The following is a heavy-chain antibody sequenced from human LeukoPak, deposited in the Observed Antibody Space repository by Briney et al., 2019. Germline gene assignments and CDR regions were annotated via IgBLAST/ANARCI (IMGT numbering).Heavy chain of an antibody. D-gene: IGHD6-13*01. Sequence: SETLSLTCTVSGGSVSSGSYYWSWIRQPPGKGLEWIGYIYYSGSTNYNPSLKSRVTISVDTSKNQFSLKLSSVTAADTAVYYCARDDSSSWYNDDYWGQGTLVTVSS. V-gene: IGHV4-61*01. CDR2: IYYSGST. J-gene: IGHJ4*01. CDR3: ARDDSSSWYNDDY. CDR1: GGSVSSGSYY.